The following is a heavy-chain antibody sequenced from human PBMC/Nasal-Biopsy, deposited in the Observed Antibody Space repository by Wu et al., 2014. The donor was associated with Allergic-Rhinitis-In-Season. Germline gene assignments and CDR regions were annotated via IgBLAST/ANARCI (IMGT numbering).Heavy chain of an antibody. CDR3: ARDPGYSAFDI. D-gene: IGHD2-2*02. Sequence: LRLSCAASGFTFSSYWMTWVRQTPGRGLEFVANINEDGSSKNHVDSVKGRFTISRDNAKNSLYLQMDSLRDEDTAVYYCARDPGYSAFDIWGQGTMVTVSS. V-gene: IGHV3-7*01. CDR1: GFTFSSYW. J-gene: IGHJ3*02. CDR2: INEDGSSK.